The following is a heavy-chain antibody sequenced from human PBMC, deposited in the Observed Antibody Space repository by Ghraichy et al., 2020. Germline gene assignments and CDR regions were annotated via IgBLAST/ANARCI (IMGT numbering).Heavy chain of an antibody. V-gene: IGHV1-3*01. D-gene: IGHD3-10*01. CDR3: AREMGGYYYGSGSYLHYYYGMDV. J-gene: IGHJ6*02. CDR2: INAGNGNT. Sequence: ASVKVSCKASGYTFTSYAMHWVRQAPGQRLEWMGWINAGNGNTKYSQKFQGRVTITRDTSASTAYMELSSLRSEETAVYYCAREMGGYYYGSGSYLHYYYGMDVWGQGTTVTVSS. CDR1: GYTFTSYA.